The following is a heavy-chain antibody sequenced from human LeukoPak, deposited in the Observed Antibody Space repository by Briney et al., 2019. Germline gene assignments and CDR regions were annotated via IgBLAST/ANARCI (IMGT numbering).Heavy chain of an antibody. D-gene: IGHD5-12*01. CDR2: INSDGSTT. CDR1: GFTFSSYW. J-gene: IGHJ4*02. CDR3: ARDKVATPLDY. V-gene: IGHV3-74*01. Sequence: GGSLRLSCAASGFTFSSYWMHWVRQAPGKGLVWVSRINSDGSTTNYADSVKGRFTISRDNAKNTLYLQMNSLRAEDTAVYYCARDKVATPLDYWGQGTLVTVSS.